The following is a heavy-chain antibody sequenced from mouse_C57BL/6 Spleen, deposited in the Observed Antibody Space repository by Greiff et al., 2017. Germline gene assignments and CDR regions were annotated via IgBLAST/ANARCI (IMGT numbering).Heavy chain of an antibody. CDR3: ARVYSNYVGAMDY. Sequence: EVMLVESEGGLVQPGSSMKLSCTASGFTFSDYYMAWVRQVPEKGLEWVANINYDGSSTYYLDSLKSRFIISRDNAKNILYLQMSRLKSEDTATYYCARVYSNYVGAMDYWGQGTSVTVSS. J-gene: IGHJ4*01. CDR2: INYDGSST. D-gene: IGHD2-5*01. CDR1: GFTFSDYY. V-gene: IGHV5-16*01.